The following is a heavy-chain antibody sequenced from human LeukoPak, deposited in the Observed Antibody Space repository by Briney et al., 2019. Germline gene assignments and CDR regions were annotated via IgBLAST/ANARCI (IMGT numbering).Heavy chain of an antibody. Sequence: SETLSLTCTVSGGSISSYYWNWIRQSPGRGLEWIGDIYYSGSTNYNPSLKSRVTISVDTSKNQFSLRLTSVTAADTAVYYCAREGMAVGFARFPIFNYWGQGTLVTVPS. CDR1: GGSISSYY. J-gene: IGHJ4*02. V-gene: IGHV4-59*01. CDR2: IYYSGST. D-gene: IGHD6-19*01. CDR3: AREGMAVGFARFPIFNY.